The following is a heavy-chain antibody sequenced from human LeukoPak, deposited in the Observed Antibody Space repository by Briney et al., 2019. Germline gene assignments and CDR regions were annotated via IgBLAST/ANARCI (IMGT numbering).Heavy chain of an antibody. Sequence: ASVKVSCKASGYSFTAYYMHWVRQAPGQGLEWMGWINPNSGGTNYAQKFQGRVTMTRDTSISTAYMELSRLRSDDTAVYYCARALYGSGSYGDAFDIWGQGAMVTVSS. CDR2: INPNSGGT. V-gene: IGHV1-2*02. D-gene: IGHD3-10*01. J-gene: IGHJ3*02. CDR3: ARALYGSGSYGDAFDI. CDR1: GYSFTAYY.